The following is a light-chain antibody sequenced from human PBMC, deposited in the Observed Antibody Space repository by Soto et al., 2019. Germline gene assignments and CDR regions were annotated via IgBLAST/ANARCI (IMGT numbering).Light chain of an antibody. J-gene: IGKJ5*01. CDR3: QQFETYPLT. CDR2: DVS. CDR1: QGISSA. Sequence: AIQLTQSPPSLSASIGDRVTITCRASQGISSAFAWYQQKPGTVPKLLIYDVSSLQSGIPSRFSGSGSGTDFTLTISSLQPEDFATYYCQQFETYPLTFGQGTRLEIK. V-gene: IGKV1-13*02.